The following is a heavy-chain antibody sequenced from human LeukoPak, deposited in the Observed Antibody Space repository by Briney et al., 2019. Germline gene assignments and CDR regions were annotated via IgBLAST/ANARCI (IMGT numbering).Heavy chain of an antibody. J-gene: IGHJ6*03. Sequence: GASVKVSCKASGGTFSSCAISWVRQAPGQGLEWMGGIIPIFSTANYAQKFQGRVTITTDESTSTAYMELSSLRSEDTAVYYCARAGSYSPYYYYYYMDVWGKGTTVTVSS. D-gene: IGHD1-26*01. CDR1: GGTFSSCA. CDR2: IIPIFSTA. V-gene: IGHV1-69*05. CDR3: ARAGSYSPYYYYYYMDV.